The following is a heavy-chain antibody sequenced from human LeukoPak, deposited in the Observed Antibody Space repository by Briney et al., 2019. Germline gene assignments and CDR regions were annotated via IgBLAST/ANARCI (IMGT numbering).Heavy chain of an antibody. V-gene: IGHV1-69*04. CDR1: GGTFSSYA. Sequence: SVKVSCKASGGTFSSYAISWVRQDPGQGLEWMGRIIPILGIANYAQKFQGRVTITADKSTSTAYMELSSLRSEDTAVYYCARDRPDQLRYFDTFDYWGQGTLVTVSS. J-gene: IGHJ4*02. CDR3: ARDRPDQLRYFDTFDY. D-gene: IGHD3-9*01. CDR2: IIPILGIA.